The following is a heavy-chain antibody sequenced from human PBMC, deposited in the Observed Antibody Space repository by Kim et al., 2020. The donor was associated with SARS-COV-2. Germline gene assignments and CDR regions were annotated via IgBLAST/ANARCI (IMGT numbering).Heavy chain of an antibody. CDR3: ARAGYSTGGDAFDI. V-gene: IGHV3-7*01. D-gene: IGHD6-25*01. Sequence: VDSVKGRFTISRDNAKNSLYLQMNSLRAEDTAVYYCARAGYSTGGDAFDIWGQGTMVTVSS. J-gene: IGHJ3*02.